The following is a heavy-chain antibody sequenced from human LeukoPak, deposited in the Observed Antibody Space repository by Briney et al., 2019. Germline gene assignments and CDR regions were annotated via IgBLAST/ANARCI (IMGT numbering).Heavy chain of an antibody. J-gene: IGHJ1*01. D-gene: IGHD4-23*01. CDR3: YGGNAEH. Sequence: GGSLRLSCAASGFTFSSYWMHWVRQAPGKGLMWVSGINTDGSSTMYVDSVKGRFTISRDNAKNTLYLQMNSLRGEDTAVYHCYGGNAEHWGQGTLVTVSS. CDR2: INTDGSST. CDR1: GFTFSSYW. V-gene: IGHV3-74*03.